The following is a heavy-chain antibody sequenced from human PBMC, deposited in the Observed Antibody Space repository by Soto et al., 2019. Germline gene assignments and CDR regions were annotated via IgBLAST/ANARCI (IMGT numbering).Heavy chain of an antibody. CDR2: ISAYNGNT. CDR1: GYTFTSYG. V-gene: IGHV1-18*01. J-gene: IGHJ6*02. CDR3: ASRGVPAATYYYYGMDV. Sequence: GASVKVSCKASGYTFTSYGISWVRQAPGQGLEWMGWISAYNGNTNYAQKLQGRVTMTTDTSTSTAYMELSSLRSEDTAVYYCASRGVPAATYYYYGMDVWGQGTTVTVSS. D-gene: IGHD2-2*01.